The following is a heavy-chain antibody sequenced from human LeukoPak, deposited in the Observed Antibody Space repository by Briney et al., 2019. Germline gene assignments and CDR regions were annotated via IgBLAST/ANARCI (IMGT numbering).Heavy chain of an antibody. CDR2: IYYSGST. Sequence: SETLSLTCTVSGGSISGSSYFWGWIRQPPGKGLEWIGSIYYSGSTYYNPSLKSRVTISVDTSKNQFSLKLSSVTAADTAVYYCARAGIVGALETEFDYWGQGTLVTVSS. J-gene: IGHJ4*02. CDR1: GGSISGSSYF. D-gene: IGHD1-26*01. CDR3: ARAGIVGALETEFDY. V-gene: IGHV4-39*07.